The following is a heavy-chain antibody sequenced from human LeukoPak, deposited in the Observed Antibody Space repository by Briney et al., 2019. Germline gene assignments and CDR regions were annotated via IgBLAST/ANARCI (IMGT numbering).Heavy chain of an antibody. V-gene: IGHV3-21*01. CDR1: GFTFSSYS. Sequence: PGGSLRLSCAASGFTFSSYSMNWVRQAPGKGLEWVSSISSSSSYIYYADSVEGRFTISRDNAKNSLYLQMNSLRAEDTAVYYCARVFVAAAGMMDFDYWGQGTLVTVSS. D-gene: IGHD6-13*01. CDR3: ARVFVAAAGMMDFDY. J-gene: IGHJ4*02. CDR2: ISSSSSYI.